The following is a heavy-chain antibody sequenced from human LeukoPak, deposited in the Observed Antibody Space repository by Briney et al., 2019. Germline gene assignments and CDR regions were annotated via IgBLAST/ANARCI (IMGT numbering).Heavy chain of an antibody. CDR3: ARDRYYDFWSGYGWFDP. Sequence: SETLSLTCTVSGGSISSYYWSWIRQPAGKGLEWIGRIYTSGSTNYNPSLKSRVTMSVDTSKNQFSLKLSSVTAADTAVYYCARDRYYDFWSGYGWFDPWGQGTLVTVSS. V-gene: IGHV4-4*07. CDR1: GGSISSYY. CDR2: IYTSGST. D-gene: IGHD3-3*01. J-gene: IGHJ5*02.